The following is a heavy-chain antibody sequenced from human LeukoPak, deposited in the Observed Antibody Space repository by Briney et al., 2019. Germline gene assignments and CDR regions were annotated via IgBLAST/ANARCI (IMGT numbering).Heavy chain of an antibody. CDR3: AXDLGLDTTMIFFDY. CDR2: ISAYNGNT. Sequence: GASVKVSCKASGYTFTSFGISWVRQAPGQGPEWMGWISAYNGNTNYIQKFQGRVTMTTDTSTNTAYMELRSLTSDDTAVYYCAXDLGLDTTMIFFDYWGQGTLVTVSS. J-gene: IGHJ4*02. V-gene: IGHV1-18*01. D-gene: IGHD5-18*01. CDR1: GYTFTSFG.